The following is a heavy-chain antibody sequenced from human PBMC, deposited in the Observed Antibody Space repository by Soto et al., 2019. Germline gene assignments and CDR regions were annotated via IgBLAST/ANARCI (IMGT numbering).Heavy chain of an antibody. CDR3: ARGQRALITYGPFDT. J-gene: IGHJ5*02. CDR1: WVTLSIYA. V-gene: IGHV3-23*01. D-gene: IGHD4-17*01. CDR2: FSGTGVYT. Sequence: LXLSCAASWVTLSIYAMSWVLHAPGKGLEWVSTFSGTGVYTYYADSVKGRFTISRDDSKNTLFLHMNSLRAADTAVYYCARGQRALITYGPFDTWGQGTLVTVSS.